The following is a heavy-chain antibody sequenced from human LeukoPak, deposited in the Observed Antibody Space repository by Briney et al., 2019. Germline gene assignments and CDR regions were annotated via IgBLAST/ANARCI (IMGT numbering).Heavy chain of an antibody. CDR1: GGSISSGDYY. Sequence: PSETLSLTCTVPGGSISSGDYYWSWIRQPPGKGLESIGYIYYSGSTYSNPSLESRVTISIDTYKNQFSLKLSSVIAADRAVYYCARDPYSGRRFDYGGQRTRVTVSS. J-gene: IGHJ4*02. CDR3: ARDPYSGRRFDY. V-gene: IGHV4-30-4*01. D-gene: IGHD1-26*01. CDR2: IYYSGST.